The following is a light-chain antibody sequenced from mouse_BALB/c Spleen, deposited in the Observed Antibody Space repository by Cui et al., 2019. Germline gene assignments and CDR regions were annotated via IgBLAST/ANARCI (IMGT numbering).Light chain of an antibody. J-gene: IGKJ5*01. Sequence: NIVLTQSPAPLAVSLGLRATISCRTSKSVDSYGNSFMHWYQQKPGQPPKLLIYLASNLESRVPARFSGSGSRTDFTLTIDPVEADDAATYYYQQNNEDPLTFGAGTKLELK. V-gene: IGKV3-10*01. CDR3: QQNNEDPLT. CDR1: KSVDSYGNSF. CDR2: LAS.